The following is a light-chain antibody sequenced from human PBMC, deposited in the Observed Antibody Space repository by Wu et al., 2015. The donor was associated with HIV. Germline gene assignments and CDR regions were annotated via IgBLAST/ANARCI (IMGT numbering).Light chain of an antibody. V-gene: IGKV3-20*01. CDR3: QQYGSSPYT. CDR1: QTVSNTY. Sequence: EIVLTQSPDTLSLFPGERATLSCRASQTVSNTYLAWYQQKPGQAPRLLIYGTSSRATGIPDRSSGSGSGTDFTLTISRLEPEDFAVYYCQQYGSSPYTFGQGTKLEIK. CDR2: GTS. J-gene: IGKJ2*01.